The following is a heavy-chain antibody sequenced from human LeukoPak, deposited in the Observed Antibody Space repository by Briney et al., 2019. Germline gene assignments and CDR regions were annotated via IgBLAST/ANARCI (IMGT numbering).Heavy chain of an antibody. CDR2: ISAYSGNT. Sequence: GASVKVSCKASGYTFTSYGISWVRQAPGQGLEWMGWISAYSGNTNYAQKLQGRVTMTTDTSTSTAYMELRSLRSDVTAVYYCARESGRGETAAGTNLYYFDYWGQGTLVTVYS. CDR3: ARESGRGETAAGTNLYYFDY. V-gene: IGHV1-18*01. D-gene: IGHD6-13*01. CDR1: GYTFTSYG. J-gene: IGHJ4*02.